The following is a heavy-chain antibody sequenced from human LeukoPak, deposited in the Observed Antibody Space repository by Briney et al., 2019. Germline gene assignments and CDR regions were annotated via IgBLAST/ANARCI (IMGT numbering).Heavy chain of an antibody. CDR1: GFSLSNRY. V-gene: IGHV3-53*01. Sequence: GGSLTLSCPVTGFSLSNRYMSWVRQTPGKGLEWLSLIYSGGSTYYADCVKGRFTISRVNSKNTLYLQMNSLRTESTAVYYCSRVPPLAGWGEFWGDGNLVTVSS. J-gene: IGHJ4*01. CDR3: SRVPPLAGWGEF. D-gene: IGHD3-16*01. CDR2: IYSGGST.